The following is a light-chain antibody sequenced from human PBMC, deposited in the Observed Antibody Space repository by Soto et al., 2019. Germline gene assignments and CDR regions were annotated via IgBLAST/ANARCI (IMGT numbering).Light chain of an antibody. Sequence: EIVLTQSPGTLSLSPGERATLSCRASQSVSSSYLAWYQQKPGQAPRLLIYGASSRATGIPDRFSGSGSGTDFTLTISRLEPEDVAVYFCQQYCSSPIFTFGPGTKVDIK. V-gene: IGKV3-20*01. J-gene: IGKJ3*01. CDR1: QSVSSSY. CDR2: GAS. CDR3: QQYCSSPIFT.